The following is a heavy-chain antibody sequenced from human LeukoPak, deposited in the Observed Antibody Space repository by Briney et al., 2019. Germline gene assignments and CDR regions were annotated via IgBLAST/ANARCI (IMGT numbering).Heavy chain of an antibody. V-gene: IGHV1-24*01. CDR1: GYTLTELS. Sequence: ASVKVSCKVSGYTLTELSMHWVRQAPGKGLEWMGGFDPEDGETIYAQKFQGRVTMTEDTSTDTAYMELSSLRSEDTAVYYCATLYYYGSGSYYNEGHFDYWGQGTLVTVSS. J-gene: IGHJ4*02. CDR3: ATLYYYGSGSYYNEGHFDY. D-gene: IGHD3-10*01. CDR2: FDPEDGET.